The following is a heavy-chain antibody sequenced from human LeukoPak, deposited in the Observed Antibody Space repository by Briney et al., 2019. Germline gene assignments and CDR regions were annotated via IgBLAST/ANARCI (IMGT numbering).Heavy chain of an antibody. CDR3: AKWRYSYGPGYFDY. CDR1: GFTFSSYA. J-gene: IGHJ4*02. CDR2: ISGSGGST. V-gene: IGHV3-23*01. Sequence: LSGGSLRLSCAASGFTFSSYAMSWVRQAPGKGLEWVSAISGSGGSTYYADSVKARFTISRDNSKNTLYLQMNSLRAEDTAVYYCAKWRYSYGPGYFDYWGQGTLVTVSS. D-gene: IGHD5-18*01.